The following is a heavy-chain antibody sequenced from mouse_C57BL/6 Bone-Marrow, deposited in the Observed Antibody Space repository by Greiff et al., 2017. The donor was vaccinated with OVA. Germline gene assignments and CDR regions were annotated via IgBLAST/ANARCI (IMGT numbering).Heavy chain of an antibody. Sequence: QVQLQQSGAELVRPGASVTLSCKASGYTFTDYEMHWVKQTPVHGLEWIGAIDPETGGTAYNQKFKGKAILTADKSSSTAYMELRSLTSEDSAVYYCTSLFMVTVDYWGQGTTLTVSS. CDR2: IDPETGGT. CDR3: TSLFMVTVDY. V-gene: IGHV1-15*01. D-gene: IGHD2-2*01. CDR1: GYTFTDYE. J-gene: IGHJ2*01.